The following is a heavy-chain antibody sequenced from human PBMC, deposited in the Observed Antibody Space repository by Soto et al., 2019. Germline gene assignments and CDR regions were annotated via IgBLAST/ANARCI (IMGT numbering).Heavy chain of an antibody. Sequence: ASVKVSCKASGYTFTSYGISWVRQAPGQGLEWMGWISAYNGNTNYAQKLQGRVTMTTDTSTSTAYMELRSLISDDTAVYYCARDRRYCSGGSCYSGLGYWGQGTLVTVSS. CDR2: ISAYNGNT. D-gene: IGHD2-15*01. CDR3: ARDRRYCSGGSCYSGLGY. J-gene: IGHJ4*02. CDR1: GYTFTSYG. V-gene: IGHV1-18*01.